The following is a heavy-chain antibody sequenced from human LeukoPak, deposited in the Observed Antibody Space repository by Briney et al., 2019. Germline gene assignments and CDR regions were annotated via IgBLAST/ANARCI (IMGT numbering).Heavy chain of an antibody. CDR2: INPSGGSA. CDR1: GYTFSTYY. D-gene: IGHD3-22*01. Sequence: ASVKVSCKASGYTFSTYYMHWVRQAPGQGLEWMGVINPSGGSADYAQKFRGRVTMTRDTSTGTVFMELSSLRSEDTAVYYCARTSDYYDSSGPYFDYWGRGTLVTVSS. CDR3: ARTSDYYDSSGPYFDY. V-gene: IGHV1-46*01. J-gene: IGHJ4*02.